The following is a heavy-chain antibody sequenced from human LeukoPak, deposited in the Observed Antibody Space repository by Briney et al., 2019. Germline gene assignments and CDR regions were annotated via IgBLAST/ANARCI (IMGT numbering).Heavy chain of an antibody. V-gene: IGHV3-48*01. CDR1: GFTFSSYS. D-gene: IGHD1-26*01. Sequence: GSLRLSCAASGFTFSSYSMNWVRQAPGKGLEWVSYISSSSNTIYYADSVKGRFTISRDNAKNSLYLQMNSLRAEDTAVYYCARGSGSYSFNLLGFDPWGQGTLVTVSS. J-gene: IGHJ5*02. CDR2: ISSSSNTI. CDR3: ARGSGSYSFNLLGFDP.